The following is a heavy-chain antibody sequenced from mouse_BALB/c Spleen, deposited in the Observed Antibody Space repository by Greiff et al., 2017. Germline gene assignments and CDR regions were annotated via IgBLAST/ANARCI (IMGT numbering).Heavy chain of an antibody. CDR1: GYTFSSSY. CDR3: ARAGYDGDWEGYAMDY. CDR2: IYPGDGDT. J-gene: IGHJ4*01. Sequence: QVQLQQSGPELVKPGASVKISCKASGYTFSSSYMHWVKQRPGQGLEWIGWIYPGDGDTNYNGKFKGKATLTAAKSSSTAYMQLSSLTSVDSAVYFGARAGYDGDWEGYAMDYWGQGTSVTVSS. D-gene: IGHD2-3*01. V-gene: IGHV1-82*01.